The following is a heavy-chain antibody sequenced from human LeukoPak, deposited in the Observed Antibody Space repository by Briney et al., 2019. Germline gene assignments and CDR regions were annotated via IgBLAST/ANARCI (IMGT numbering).Heavy chain of an antibody. V-gene: IGHV1-24*01. CDR2: FDPEDGEA. Sequence: ASVKVSCKVSGYTLIELSMHWVRQAPGKGLECMGGFDPEDGEAIYAQKFQGRVTMTRDTSISTAYMELSRLRSDDTAVYYCARGIVVVPKSYYYYMDVWGKGTTVTVSS. D-gene: IGHD2-2*01. CDR3: ARGIVVVPKSYYYYMDV. J-gene: IGHJ6*03. CDR1: GYTLIELS.